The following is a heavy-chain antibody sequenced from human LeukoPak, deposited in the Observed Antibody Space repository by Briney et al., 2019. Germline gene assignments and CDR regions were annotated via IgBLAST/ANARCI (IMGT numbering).Heavy chain of an antibody. V-gene: IGHV3-48*01. CDR3: ARDLGSGIYISKYSYCYYIGT. Sequence: TGGSLRLSCAASGFTFSSYNMNWVRQAPGKGLEWVSYISSSSSTIYYADSVKGRFTISRDNAKNSLYLQMNSLRAADTAVYYCARDLGSGIYISKYSYCYYIGTCGKKTTVTVSS. J-gene: IGHJ6*03. D-gene: IGHD6-13*01. CDR2: ISSSSSTI. CDR1: GFTFSSYN.